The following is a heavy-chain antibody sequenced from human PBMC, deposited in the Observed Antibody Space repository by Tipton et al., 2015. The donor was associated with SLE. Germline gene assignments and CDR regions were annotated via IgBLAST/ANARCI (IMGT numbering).Heavy chain of an antibody. CDR2: INSDGSIT. D-gene: IGHD3-22*01. CDR3: GRGVYSESSVGMDV. V-gene: IGHV3-74*01. Sequence: GSLRLSCAASGFAFSSYWMYWVRQSPGKGLVWISRINSDGSITKYADSVKGRFTISRDNAKNTLFLQVNSLRAEDTAIYYCGRGVYSESSVGMDVWGQGTTVTVSS. J-gene: IGHJ6*02. CDR1: GFAFSSYW.